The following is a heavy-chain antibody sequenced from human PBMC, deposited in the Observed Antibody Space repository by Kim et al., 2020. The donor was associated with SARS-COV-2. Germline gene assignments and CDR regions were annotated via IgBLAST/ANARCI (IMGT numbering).Heavy chain of an antibody. Sequence: ASVKVSCKASGYTFTGYYMHWVRQAPGQGLEWMGWINPNSGGTNYAQKFQGRVTMTRYTSISTAYMELSRLRSDDTAVYYCARAGSGWYGWSDYYYGMDVWGQGTTVTVSS. CDR1: GYTFTGYY. CDR2: INPNSGGT. J-gene: IGHJ6*02. CDR3: ARAGSGWYGWSDYYYGMDV. V-gene: IGHV1-2*02. D-gene: IGHD6-19*01.